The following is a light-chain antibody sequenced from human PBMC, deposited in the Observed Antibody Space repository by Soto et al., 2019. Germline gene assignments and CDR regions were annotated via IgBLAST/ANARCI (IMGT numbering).Light chain of an antibody. CDR2: TSG. J-gene: IGKJ2*01. CDR3: QQTYNTPYT. CDR1: QRITTY. Sequence: IHMTQSPSSLSAYVGDRVTITCRASQRITTYLNWYQQKPGEAPKLLISTSGTLQRGVPSRFIGSGSGTDFTLTITGLQRADFATYFCQQTYNTPYTFGQGTKLEIK. V-gene: IGKV1-39*01.